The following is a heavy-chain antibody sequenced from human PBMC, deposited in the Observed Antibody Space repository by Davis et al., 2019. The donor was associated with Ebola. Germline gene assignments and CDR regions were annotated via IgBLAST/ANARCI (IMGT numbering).Heavy chain of an antibody. CDR3: ARGGSTWYENWFDP. CDR1: GYTFTGYY. V-gene: IGHV1-2*02. CDR2: INPNSGGT. Sequence: AASVKVSCKASGYTFTGYYMHWVRQAPGQGLEWMGWINPNSGGTNYAQKFQGRVTMTRDTSISTAYMELSRLRSDDTAVYYCARGGSTWYENWFDPWGQGTLVTVSS. D-gene: IGHD6-13*01. J-gene: IGHJ5*02.